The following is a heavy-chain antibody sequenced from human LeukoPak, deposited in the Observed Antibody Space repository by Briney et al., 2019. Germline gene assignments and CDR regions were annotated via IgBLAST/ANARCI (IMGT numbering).Heavy chain of an antibody. D-gene: IGHD4-17*01. CDR2: IKEDGTEK. J-gene: IGHJ3*02. CDR3: ARDTLVYADSPDAFDI. CDR1: GFTFSSYW. V-gene: IGHV3-7*01. Sequence: PGGSLRLSCAASGFTFSSYWMSWIRQAPGKGLEWVANIKEDGTEKYYVDSVKGRFTISRDNSKNTLYVQMNSLRDEDTAVYYCARDTLVYADSPDAFDIWGQGTMVTVSS.